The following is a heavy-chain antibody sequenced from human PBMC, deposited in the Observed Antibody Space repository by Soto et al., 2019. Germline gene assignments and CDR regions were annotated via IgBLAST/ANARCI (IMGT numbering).Heavy chain of an antibody. D-gene: IGHD6-13*01. CDR3: ARFRGLAGSYSSPSTPNWFDP. CDR2: INHSGST. V-gene: IGHV4-34*01. Sequence: PSETLSLTCAVYGGSFSGYYWSWIRQPPGKGLEWIGEINHSGSTNYNPSLKSRVTISVDTSKNQFSLKLSSVTAADTAVYYCARFRGLAGSYSSPSTPNWFDPWGQETLVTVSS. J-gene: IGHJ5*02. CDR1: GGSFSGYY.